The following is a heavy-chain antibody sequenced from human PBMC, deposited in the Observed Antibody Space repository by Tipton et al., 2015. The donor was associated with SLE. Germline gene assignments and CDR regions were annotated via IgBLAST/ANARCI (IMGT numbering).Heavy chain of an antibody. CDR2: INHSGST. D-gene: IGHD2-2*01. J-gene: IGHJ6*03. V-gene: IGHV4-39*07. Sequence: TLSLTCTVSGGSISSSSYYWGWIRQPPGKGLECIGEINHSGSTNYNPSLKSRVTISVDTSKNQFSLKLSSVTAADTAVYYCARCSTRHYYYYYMDVWGKGTTVTVSS. CDR3: ARCSTRHYYYYYMDV. CDR1: GGSISSSSYY.